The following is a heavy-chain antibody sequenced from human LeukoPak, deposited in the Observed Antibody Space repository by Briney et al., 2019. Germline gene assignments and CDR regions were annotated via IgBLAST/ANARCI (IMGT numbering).Heavy chain of an antibody. D-gene: IGHD3/OR15-3a*01. J-gene: IGHJ4*02. Sequence: GGSLRLSCAASGFTVSSNYMSWVRQAPGKGLEWVSVIYSGGSTYYADSVKGRFTISRDNSKNTLYLQMSSLRAEDTAVYYCARGAWTAYYFDYWGQGTLVTVSS. CDR2: IYSGGST. CDR3: ARGAWTAYYFDY. V-gene: IGHV3-66*01. CDR1: GFTVSSNY.